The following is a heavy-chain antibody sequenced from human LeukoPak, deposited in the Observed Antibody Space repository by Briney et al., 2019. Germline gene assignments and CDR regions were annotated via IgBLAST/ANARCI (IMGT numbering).Heavy chain of an antibody. CDR3: ARAGLYGGSGLDY. Sequence: GGSLRLSCAASGFTFSSYNMNWVRQAPGKGLEWISSIGLSSGYMYYADSVKGRFTISRDNAKNSLYLQMNSLRAEDTAVYYCARAGLYGGSGLDYWGQGTLVTVSS. V-gene: IGHV3-21*01. D-gene: IGHD5-12*01. CDR1: GFTFSSYN. CDR2: IGLSSGYM. J-gene: IGHJ4*02.